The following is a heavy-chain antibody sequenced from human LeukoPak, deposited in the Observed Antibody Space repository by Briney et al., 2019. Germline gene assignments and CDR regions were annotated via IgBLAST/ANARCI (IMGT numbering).Heavy chain of an antibody. J-gene: IGHJ4*02. D-gene: IGHD5-18*01. CDR3: SKAGDTNYYRYGDY. V-gene: IGHV3-23*01. Sequence: GGTLRLSCAAAGFTFSSYGMSWVRQAPGKGLEWVSAISGSGGSTYYADSVKGRFTISRDNAKNTLYLQMNNLIGEDTALYYCSKAGDTNYYRYGDYWGQGTLVTVSS. CDR1: GFTFSSYG. CDR2: ISGSGGST.